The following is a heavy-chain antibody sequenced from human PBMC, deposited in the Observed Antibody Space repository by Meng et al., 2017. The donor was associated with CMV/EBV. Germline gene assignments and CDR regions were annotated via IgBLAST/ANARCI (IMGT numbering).Heavy chain of an antibody. CDR3: ARDLGNQAARQSLNLYY. V-gene: IGHV3-30*04. J-gene: IGHJ4*02. CDR1: GFTFSSYA. CDR2: ISYGGSNK. D-gene: IGHD6-6*01. Sequence: GGSLRLSCAASGFTFSSYAMHWVRQAPGKGLEWVAVISYGGSNKYYADSVKGRFTISRDNSKNTLYLQMNSLRAEDTAVYYCARDLGNQAARQSLNLYYWGQGTLVTVSS.